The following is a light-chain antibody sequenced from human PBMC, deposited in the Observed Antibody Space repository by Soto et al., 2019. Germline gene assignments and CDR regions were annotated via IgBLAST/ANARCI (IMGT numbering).Light chain of an antibody. CDR2: DAS. CDR3: QQRSNWPPT. J-gene: IGKJ5*01. V-gene: IGKV3-11*01. CDR1: QSVSSY. Sequence: EIVLTLSPATLSLSPGERATLSCRASQSVSSYLAWYQQKPGQAPRLLIYDASNRATGIPARFSGSGSGTDFTLTISSLEPEDFAVYYCQQRSNWPPTFGQGTRWRL.